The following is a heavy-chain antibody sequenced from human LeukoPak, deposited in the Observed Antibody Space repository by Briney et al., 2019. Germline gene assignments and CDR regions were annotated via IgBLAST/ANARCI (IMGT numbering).Heavy chain of an antibody. V-gene: IGHV4-34*01. CDR1: GVSINDYY. CDR3: ARIRCGHSGSVCYNH. Sequence: PSETLSLTCGVFGVSINDYYWSWIRQSPGKGLEWIGEISHTEGTRYNPSLESRVTMSVGTSENQLSLKLIFVTAADTAVYYCARIRCGHSGSVCYNHWGLGTPVTVSS. D-gene: IGHD3-9*01. CDR2: ISHTEGT. J-gene: IGHJ1*01.